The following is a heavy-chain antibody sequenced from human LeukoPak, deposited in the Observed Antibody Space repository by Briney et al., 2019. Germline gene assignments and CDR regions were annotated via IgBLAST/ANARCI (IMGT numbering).Heavy chain of an antibody. V-gene: IGHV1-3*01. D-gene: IGHD1-26*01. CDR2: ISAGNGNT. Sequence: ASVKVSCTASGYSFTSYAIHWVRQAPGQRLEWMGWISAGNGNTKYSQNFQGRVTFISNTSATTAFMELSSLRSEDAAVYYCARDSGSGNNDYWGQGTLVTVSS. CDR3: ARDSGSGNNDY. J-gene: IGHJ4*02. CDR1: GYSFTSYA.